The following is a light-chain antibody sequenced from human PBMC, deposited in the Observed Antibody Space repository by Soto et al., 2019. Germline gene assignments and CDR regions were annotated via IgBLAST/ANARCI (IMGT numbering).Light chain of an antibody. CDR3: QSYDSSLSALV. V-gene: IGLV1-40*01. CDR1: SSNIGAGYD. CDR2: TNS. J-gene: IGLJ3*02. Sequence: QSVLTQPPSVSGAPGQGVTISCAGTSSNIGAGYDVHWYQQVPGTAPKLLIYTNSNRPSGVPDRFSGSKSGTSASLAITGLQDADEADYYCQSYDSSLSALVFGGGTKVTVL.